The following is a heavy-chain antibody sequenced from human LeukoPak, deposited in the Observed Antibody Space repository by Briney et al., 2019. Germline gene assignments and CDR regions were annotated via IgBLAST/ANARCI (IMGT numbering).Heavy chain of an antibody. Sequence: SVKVSCKASGGTFSSYAISWVRQAPGQGLEWMGGIIPIFGTANYAQKFQGRVTITTDESTSTAYMELSSLRSEDTAVYYCARGLAARRVEYYYYMDVWGKGTTVTVSS. J-gene: IGHJ6*03. V-gene: IGHV1-69*05. CDR2: IIPIFGTA. D-gene: IGHD6-6*01. CDR1: GGTFSSYA. CDR3: ARGLAARRVEYYYYMDV.